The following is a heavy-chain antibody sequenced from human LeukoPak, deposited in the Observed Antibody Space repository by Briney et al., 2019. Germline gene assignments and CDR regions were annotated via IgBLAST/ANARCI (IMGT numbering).Heavy chain of an antibody. J-gene: IGHJ4*02. CDR2: LKSKTDGRTT. CDR1: GFTVSTNY. V-gene: IGHV3-15*01. Sequence: GGSLRLSCAASGFTVSTNYMSWVRQAPGKGVEWVGRLKSKTDGRTTDYAAPVKGRFTILRDDSKYTLYLQMNSLKTEDTAVYYRTTDPWEIPKDYWGQGSLVTVSS. CDR3: TTDPWEIPKDY. D-gene: IGHD1-26*01.